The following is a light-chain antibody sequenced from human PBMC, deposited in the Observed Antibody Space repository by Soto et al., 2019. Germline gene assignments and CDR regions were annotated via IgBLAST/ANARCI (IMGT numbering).Light chain of an antibody. Sequence: QSVLTQSPSASASLGASVKLTCTRSSGNSSYAIAWHQQQPEKGPRYLMKLNSDGSHSKGDGIPDRFSGSSSGAERYLTISSLQSEDEADYYCQTWGTGIQVFGGGTKLTVL. CDR3: QTWGTGIQV. V-gene: IGLV4-69*01. J-gene: IGLJ2*01. CDR1: SGNSSYA. CDR2: LNSDGSH.